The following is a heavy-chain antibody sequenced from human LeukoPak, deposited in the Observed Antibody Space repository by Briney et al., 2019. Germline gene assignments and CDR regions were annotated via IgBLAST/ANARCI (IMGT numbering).Heavy chain of an antibody. V-gene: IGHV3-9*01. J-gene: IGHJ4*02. CDR3: ATRALDY. Sequence: GGSLRLSCAASGFTFDDYAMHWVRQAPGKGLEWVSGISWNSGSIGYADSVKGRFTISRDNAKNSLYLQMNSLRAEDTALYYCATRALDYWGQGTLVAVSS. D-gene: IGHD1-26*01. CDR2: ISWNSGSI. CDR1: GFTFDDYA.